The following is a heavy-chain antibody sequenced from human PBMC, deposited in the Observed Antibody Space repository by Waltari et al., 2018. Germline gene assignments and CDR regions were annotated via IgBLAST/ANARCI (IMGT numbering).Heavy chain of an antibody. CDR1: GFTFSSYG. V-gene: IGHV3-30*02. Sequence: QVQLVESGGGVVQPGGSLRLSCAASGFTFSSYGMHWVRQAPGKGLEWVAFIRYDGSNKYYAASVKGRFTISRDNSKNTLYLQMNSLRAEDTAVYYCAKDGGKGDYWGQGTLVTVSS. J-gene: IGHJ4*02. CDR3: AKDGGKGDY. D-gene: IGHD3-16*01. CDR2: IRYDGSNK.